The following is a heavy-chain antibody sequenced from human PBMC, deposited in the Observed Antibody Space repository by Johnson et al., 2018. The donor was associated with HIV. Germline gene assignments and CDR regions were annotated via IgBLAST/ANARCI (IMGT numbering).Heavy chain of an antibody. V-gene: IGHV3-66*02. D-gene: IGHD5-12*01. CDR2: IYSGGST. CDR3: AKERRGLDAFDI. CDR1: GMTVSSYY. J-gene: IGHJ3*02. Sequence: VQLVESGGGVVQPGGSLRLSCGASGMTVSSYYMSWVRQAPGKGLEWVSVIYSGGSTYYADSVKGRFTISRDNSKNTLYLQMNSLRPEDTALYYCAKERRGLDAFDIWGQGTMVTVSS.